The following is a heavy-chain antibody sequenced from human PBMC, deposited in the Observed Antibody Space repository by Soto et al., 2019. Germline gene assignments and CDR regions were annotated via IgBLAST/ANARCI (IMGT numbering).Heavy chain of an antibody. CDR1: GFTFNTFA. V-gene: IGHV3-33*01. Sequence: QVHLVESGGGVVQPGRSLRLSCATSGFTFNTFALHCVRQAPGKGLEWVAIIWSNGSDRQHADSVKGRFTISRDNSKNMLSLQMNGLRAEDTAIYYCVRGSYDSDGVRHKLGFFGPWGQGTLVTVSS. CDR2: IWSNGSDR. D-gene: IGHD2-8*02. CDR3: VRGSYDSDGVRHKLGFFGP. J-gene: IGHJ5*02.